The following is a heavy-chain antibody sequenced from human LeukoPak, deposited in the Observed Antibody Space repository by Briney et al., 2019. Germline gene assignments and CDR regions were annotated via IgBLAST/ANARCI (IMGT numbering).Heavy chain of an antibody. V-gene: IGHV3-15*01. CDR2: IKSKTDGGTT. CDR3: TIGVSYCSGGSCYYYGMDV. J-gene: IGHJ6*02. Sequence: GGSLRLSCAASGFTFSNAWMSWVRQAPGKGLEWVGRIKSKTDGGTTDYAAPVKGRFTISRDDSKNTLYLQMNSLKTEDTAVYYCTIGVSYCSGGSCYYYGMDVWGQGTTVTVSS. D-gene: IGHD2-15*01. CDR1: GFTFSNAW.